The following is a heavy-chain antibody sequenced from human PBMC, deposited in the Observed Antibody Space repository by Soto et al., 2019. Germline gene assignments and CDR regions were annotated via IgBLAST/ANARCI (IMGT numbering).Heavy chain of an antibody. CDR3: AKARGANNWANYYGLDV. J-gene: IGHJ6*02. D-gene: IGHD1-1*01. CDR1: GFIFANYG. V-gene: IGHV3-30*18. CDR2: ITYEGSNK. Sequence: QEQLVESGGGVVQPGRSLRLSCAASGFIFANYGMHWVRQAPGKGLEWVALITYEGSNKYYADAVKGRFTISRDNAKNMVSLQMDSLRAEDTAVYYCAKARGANNWANYYGLDVWAQGTTVTVSS.